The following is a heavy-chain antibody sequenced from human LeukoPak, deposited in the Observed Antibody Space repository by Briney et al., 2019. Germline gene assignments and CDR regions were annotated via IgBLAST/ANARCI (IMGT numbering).Heavy chain of an antibody. J-gene: IGHJ4*02. Sequence: GGSLRLSCAASGFTFSKNAMSWVRQAPGRGLEWVSAFGGTDGRTYYADSVKGRFTISRDNSKNTLYLQMNSLRADDTAVYYCAKDVLNWEFDYWGQGTLVTVSS. D-gene: IGHD7-27*01. CDR1: GFTFSKNA. CDR2: FGGTDGRT. V-gene: IGHV3-23*01. CDR3: AKDVLNWEFDY.